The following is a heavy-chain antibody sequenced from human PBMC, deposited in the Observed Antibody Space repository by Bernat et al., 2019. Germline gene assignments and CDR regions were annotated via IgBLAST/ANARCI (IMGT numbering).Heavy chain of an antibody. CDR1: GFTFSSYS. D-gene: IGHD1-14*01. Sequence: EVQLVESGGGLVEPGGSLRLSCAASGFTFSSYSMNWVRQAPGKGLEWVSAISGDSSYIFYADSVKARFTISRDYAKHSLYLQMSSLSAEDTAVYCCASHPDNIGWFDYWGQGTLVTVSS. CDR2: ISGDSSYI. CDR3: ASHPDNIGWFDY. J-gene: IGHJ5*01. V-gene: IGHV3-21*01.